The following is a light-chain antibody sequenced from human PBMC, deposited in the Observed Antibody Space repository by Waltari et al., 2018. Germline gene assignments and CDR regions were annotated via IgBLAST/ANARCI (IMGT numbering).Light chain of an antibody. CDR3: FSYAGSTTFVV. Sequence: QSALTQPASVSGSPGQSIPISCTGSSSDVGSYNLVSWYQQHPGKAPKVMIYEGTKRPSGVSNRFSGSKSGNTASLTISGLQADDEADYYCFSYAGSTTFVVFGGGTKLTVL. V-gene: IGLV2-23*03. CDR1: SSDVGSYNL. J-gene: IGLJ2*01. CDR2: EGT.